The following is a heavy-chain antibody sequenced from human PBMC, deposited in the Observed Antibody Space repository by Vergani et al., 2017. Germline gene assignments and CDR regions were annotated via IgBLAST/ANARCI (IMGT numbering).Heavy chain of an antibody. V-gene: IGHV3-53*01. Sequence: EVQLVESGGGLIQPGGSLRLSCAASGFTVSSNYMSWVRQAPGDGLEWVSVIYSGGSTYYADSVKGRFTISRDNAKNTLYLQMNSLRAEDTAVYYCAREGLLTNYFDYWGQGTLVTVSS. CDR1: GFTVSSNY. J-gene: IGHJ4*02. CDR2: IYSGGST. D-gene: IGHD4-11*01. CDR3: AREGLLTNYFDY.